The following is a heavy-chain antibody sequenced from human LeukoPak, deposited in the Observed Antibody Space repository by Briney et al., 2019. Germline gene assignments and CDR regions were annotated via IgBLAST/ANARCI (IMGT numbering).Heavy chain of an antibody. V-gene: IGHV3-21*01. Sequence: GGSPRLSCAASGFTFSSYSMNWVRQAPGKGLEWVSSISSSSSYIYYADSVKGRFTISRDNAKNSLYLQMNSLRAEDTAVYYCARDTDSYYDYVWGSYRYPNWFDPWGQGTLVTASS. CDR2: ISSSSSYI. CDR3: ARDTDSYYDYVWGSYRYPNWFDP. CDR1: GFTFSSYS. J-gene: IGHJ5*02. D-gene: IGHD3-16*02.